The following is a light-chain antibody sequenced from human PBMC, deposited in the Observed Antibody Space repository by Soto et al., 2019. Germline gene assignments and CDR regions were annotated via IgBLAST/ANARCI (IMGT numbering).Light chain of an antibody. CDR2: DAS. V-gene: IGKV3-11*01. CDR1: QSINTY. J-gene: IGKJ4*01. CDR3: QQRSNWHLT. Sequence: EVVLTQSPATLSSSPGESVTLSCRASQSINTYLAWYQQKPGQAPRLLIYDASYRAAGIPSRFSGSGSGTDFSLTISSREPADFAIYHCQQRSNWHLTFGGGTKVEI.